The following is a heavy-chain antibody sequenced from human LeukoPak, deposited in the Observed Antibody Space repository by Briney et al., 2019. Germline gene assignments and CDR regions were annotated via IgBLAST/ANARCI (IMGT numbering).Heavy chain of an antibody. Sequence: ASVKVSCKASGYTFTGFYIHWVRQAPGQGLEWMGRINPNSGGTNYAQKFQGRVTMTEDTSTDTAYMELSSLRSEDTAVYYCATDRAYYYDSSGFKLVWFDPWGQGTLVTVSS. V-gene: IGHV1-2*06. CDR1: GYTFTGFY. CDR3: ATDRAYYYDSSGFKLVWFDP. CDR2: INPNSGGT. D-gene: IGHD3-22*01. J-gene: IGHJ5*02.